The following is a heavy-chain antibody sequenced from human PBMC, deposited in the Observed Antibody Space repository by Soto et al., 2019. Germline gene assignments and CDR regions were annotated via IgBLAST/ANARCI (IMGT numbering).Heavy chain of an antibody. J-gene: IGHJ6*03. V-gene: IGHV4-59*08. CDR1: GGSISSYY. D-gene: IGHD3-10*01. CDR3: ACMSGSGSSGYMDV. Sequence: SETLSLTCTVSGGSISSYYWSWIRQPPGKGLEWIGYIYYSGSTNYNPSIKSRVTISVDTSKNQLSLKLSSVTAADTAVYYCACMSGSGSSGYMDVWGKGTTVTVSS. CDR2: IYYSGST.